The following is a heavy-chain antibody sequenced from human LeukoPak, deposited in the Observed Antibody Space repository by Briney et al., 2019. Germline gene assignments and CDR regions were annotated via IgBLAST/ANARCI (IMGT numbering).Heavy chain of an antibody. CDR1: GYTFTGYY. V-gene: IGHV1-2*02. D-gene: IGHD2-15*01. Sequence: ASVKVSCKASGYTFTGYYMHWVRQAPGQGLEWMGWINPNSGGTNYEQNFQGRVTMTRDTSISTAYMELSRLRSDDTAVYYCARDLVLGYCSGGSCNPDYWGQGTLVTVSS. CDR3: ARDLVLGYCSGGSCNPDY. J-gene: IGHJ4*02. CDR2: INPNSGGT.